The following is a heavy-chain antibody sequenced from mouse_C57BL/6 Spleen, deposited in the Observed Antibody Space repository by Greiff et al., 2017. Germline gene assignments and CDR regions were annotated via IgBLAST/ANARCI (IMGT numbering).Heavy chain of an antibody. Sequence: EVKLVESGGGLVKPGGSLKLSCAASGFTFSDYGMHWVRQAPEKGLEWVAYISSGSSTIYYADTVKGRFTISRDNAKNTLFLQMTSLSSEDTAMYYCARGSLGPYFDYWGQGTTLTVSS. D-gene: IGHD4-1*01. CDR2: ISSGSSTI. CDR3: ARGSLGPYFDY. V-gene: IGHV5-17*01. CDR1: GFTFSDYG. J-gene: IGHJ2*01.